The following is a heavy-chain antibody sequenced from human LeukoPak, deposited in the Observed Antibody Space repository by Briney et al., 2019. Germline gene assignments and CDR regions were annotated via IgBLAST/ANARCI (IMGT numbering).Heavy chain of an antibody. J-gene: IGHJ4*02. CDR2: IYSGGST. V-gene: IGHV3-66*01. CDR1: GFAVSSNY. D-gene: IGHD3-10*01. CDR3: ARGVNYGSGSPAPGY. Sequence: TGGSLRLSCAASGFAVSSNYMSWVRQAPGKGLEWVSVIYSGGSTYYADSVKGRFTISRDNSKNTLYLQMNSLRAEDTAVYYCARGVNYGSGSPAPGYWGQGTLVTVSS.